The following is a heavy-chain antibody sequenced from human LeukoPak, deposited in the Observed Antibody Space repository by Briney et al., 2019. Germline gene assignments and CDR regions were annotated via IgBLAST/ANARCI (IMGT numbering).Heavy chain of an antibody. CDR3: ARDPTDRDGYKSPLLS. D-gene: IGHD5-24*01. Sequence: ASVKVSCKASGGTFSGYAISWVRQAPGQGLEWTGGIIPIFGTANYAQKFQGRVTITADESTSTAYMELSSLRSEDTAVYYCARDPTDRDGYKSPLLSWGQGTLVTVSS. V-gene: IGHV1-69*13. J-gene: IGHJ4*02. CDR2: IIPIFGTA. CDR1: GGTFSGYA.